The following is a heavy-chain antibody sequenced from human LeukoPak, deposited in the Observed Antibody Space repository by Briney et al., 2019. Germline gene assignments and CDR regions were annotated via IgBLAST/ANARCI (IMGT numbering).Heavy chain of an antibody. CDR1: GFIFSSYA. CDR2: ISGSGGST. Sequence: GGSLRLSCAASGFIFSSYAMSWVRQAPGKGLEWVSTISGSGGSTYYADSVKGRFTISRDNSKNTLYLQMNSLKTEDTAVYYCTTRFDYWGQGTLVTVSS. J-gene: IGHJ4*02. CDR3: TTRFDY. V-gene: IGHV3-23*01. D-gene: IGHD1-14*01.